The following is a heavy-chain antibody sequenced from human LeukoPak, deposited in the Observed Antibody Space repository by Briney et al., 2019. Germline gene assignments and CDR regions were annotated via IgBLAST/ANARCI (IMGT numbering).Heavy chain of an antibody. CDR3: AATSTFGGYSYGYFDY. D-gene: IGHD5-18*01. J-gene: IGHJ4*02. CDR1: GFTFTSSA. CDR2: IVVGSGNT. V-gene: IGHV1-58*02. Sequence: SVKVSFKASGFTFTSSAMQWVRQARGQRLEWIGWIVVGSGNTNYAQKFQERVTITRDMSTSTAYMELSSLRSEDTAVCYCAATSTFGGYSYGYFDYWGQGTLVTVSS.